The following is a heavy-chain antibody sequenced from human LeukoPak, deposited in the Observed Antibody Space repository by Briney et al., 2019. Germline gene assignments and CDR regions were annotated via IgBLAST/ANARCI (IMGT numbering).Heavy chain of an antibody. D-gene: IGHD1-26*01. CDR2: ISGSGGST. Sequence: GGSLRLSCAASGFTFSSYAMSWVRQAPGKGLEWVSAISGSGGSTYYADSVKGRFTISRDNSKNTLYLQMNSLRAEDTAVYYCAKDRISGADLVYYFDYWGQGTLITVSS. CDR1: GFTFSSYA. J-gene: IGHJ4*02. V-gene: IGHV3-23*01. CDR3: AKDRISGADLVYYFDY.